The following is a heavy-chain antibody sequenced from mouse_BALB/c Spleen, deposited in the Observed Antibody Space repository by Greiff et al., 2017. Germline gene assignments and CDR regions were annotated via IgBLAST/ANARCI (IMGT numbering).Heavy chain of an antibody. CDR3: AREVIATTPYAMDY. CDR2: INPGSGGT. D-gene: IGHD1-1*01. V-gene: IGHV1-54*01. Sequence: QVQLQQSGAELVRPGTSVKVSCKASGYAFTNYLIEWVKQRPGQGLEWIGVINPGSGGTNYNEKFKGKATLTADKSSSTAYMQLSSLTSDDSAVFFCAREVIATTPYAMDYWGQGTSVTVSS. J-gene: IGHJ4*01. CDR1: GYAFTNYL.